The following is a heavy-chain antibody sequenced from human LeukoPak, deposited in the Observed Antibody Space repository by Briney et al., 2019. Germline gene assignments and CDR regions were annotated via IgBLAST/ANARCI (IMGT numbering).Heavy chain of an antibody. CDR3: ARGLLLWFADDAFDI. V-gene: IGHV3-30*04. J-gene: IGHJ3*02. D-gene: IGHD3-10*01. CDR2: ISYDGSNK. Sequence: GRSLRLSCAASGFTFSSYAIHWVRQAPGKGLEWVAVISYDGSNKYYADSVKGRFTISRDNSKNTLYLQMNSLRAEDTAVYYCARGLLLWFADDAFDIWGQGTMVTVSS. CDR1: GFTFSSYA.